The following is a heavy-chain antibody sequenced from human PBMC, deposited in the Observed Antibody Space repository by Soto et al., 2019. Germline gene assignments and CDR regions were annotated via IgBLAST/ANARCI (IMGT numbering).Heavy chain of an antibody. V-gene: IGHV3-23*01. Sequence: GGSLRLSCAPSGFTFSTYAMSWVRQAPGKGLEWVAAISGSGGSTYYADHVKGRFTISRDNSKNTLYLKMNSMRAEDTAVHNCARGLGDCSSTSCYIWFDYWGQGTLVTVSS. CDR2: ISGSGGST. J-gene: IGHJ4*02. CDR3: ARGLGDCSSTSCYIWFDY. D-gene: IGHD2-2*02. CDR1: GFTFSTYA.